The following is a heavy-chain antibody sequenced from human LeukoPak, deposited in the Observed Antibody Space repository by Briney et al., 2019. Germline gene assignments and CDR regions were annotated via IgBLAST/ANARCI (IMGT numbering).Heavy chain of an antibody. CDR1: GYTFTGYY. CDR3: ARDHPKDYDFWSGIDY. J-gene: IGHJ4*02. Sequence: ASVKVSCKASGYTFTGYYMHWVRQAPGQGLEWMGWINPNSGGTNYAQKFQGRVTMTRDTSTSTAYMELSGLRSDDTAVYYCARDHPKDYDFWSGIDYWGQGTLVTVSS. D-gene: IGHD3-3*01. V-gene: IGHV1-2*02. CDR2: INPNSGGT.